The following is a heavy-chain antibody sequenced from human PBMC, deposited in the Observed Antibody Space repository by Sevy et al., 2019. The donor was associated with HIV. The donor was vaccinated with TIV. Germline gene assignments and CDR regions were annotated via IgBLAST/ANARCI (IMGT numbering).Heavy chain of an antibody. D-gene: IGHD6-6*01. V-gene: IGHV4-59*01. J-gene: IGHJ2*01. CDR1: GGSISSYY. Sequence: SETLSLTCTVSGGSISSYYWTWIRQSPGKGLEWIGNIYYRGSTNYNPSLKSRVTISVDTSKNQFSLKLSSVTAADTAVYYCATSIAARIYWSFDLWGRGALVTVSS. CDR2: IYYRGST. CDR3: ATSIAARIYWSFDL.